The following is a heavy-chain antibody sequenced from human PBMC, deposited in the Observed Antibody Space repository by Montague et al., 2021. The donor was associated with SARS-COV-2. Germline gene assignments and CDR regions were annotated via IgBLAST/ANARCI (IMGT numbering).Heavy chain of an antibody. D-gene: IGHD6-19*01. J-gene: IGHJ6*03. V-gene: IGHV4-61*09. CDR3: ARDRRGMAMAGRAYYYYYMDV. CDR2: ISTSGSS. CDR1: GASISSANDY. Sequence: TLSVTCSVSGASISSANDYWTWIRQPAGKGLEWIGHISTSGSSSYNPSLKSRVTIILDTSKQQFSLELTSVTAADTAVYYCARDRRGMAMAGRAYYYYYMDVWGKGTTVTVS.